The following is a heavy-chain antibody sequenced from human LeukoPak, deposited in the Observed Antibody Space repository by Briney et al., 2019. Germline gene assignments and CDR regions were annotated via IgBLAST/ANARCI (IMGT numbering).Heavy chain of an antibody. Sequence: SETLSLTCAVYGGSFSGYYWSWIRQPPGKGLEWIGEINHSGSTNYNPSLKSRVTISVDTSKNQFSLKLSSVTAAGTAVYYCARRAALGGSPEDIWGQGTMVAVSS. CDR3: ARRAALGGSPEDI. V-gene: IGHV4-34*01. D-gene: IGHD6-25*01. J-gene: IGHJ3*02. CDR2: INHSGST. CDR1: GGSFSGYY.